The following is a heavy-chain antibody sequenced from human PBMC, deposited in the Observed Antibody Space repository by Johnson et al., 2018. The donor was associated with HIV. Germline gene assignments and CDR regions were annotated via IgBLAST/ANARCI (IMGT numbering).Heavy chain of an antibody. CDR1: RFTFSSYS. V-gene: IGHV3-30-3*01. CDR2: ISYDGSSK. CDR3: ARVKGAFDI. J-gene: IGHJ3*02. Sequence: VQLMESGGGVVQPGRSLTLSCAASRFTFSSYSMHWVRQAPGKGLEWVAVISYDGSSKYYADSVKGRFTISRDNSKNTLYLQMNSLRAEDTAVYYCARVKGAFDIWGQGTMVTVSS.